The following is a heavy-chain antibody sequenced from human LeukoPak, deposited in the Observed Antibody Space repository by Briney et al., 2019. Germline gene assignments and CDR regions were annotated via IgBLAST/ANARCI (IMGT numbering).Heavy chain of an antibody. CDR3: ARDIDWGYAMIY. V-gene: IGHV3-66*03. J-gene: IGHJ4*02. CDR1: RFTVSNNY. Sequence: GGSLRLSCAASRFTVSNNYMNWVRQAPGEGLEWVSVIHPSGSTYYADSVKGRFTLSRDNSKNTLYLQMNSLRPEDTAIYYCARDIDWGYAMIYWGQGTLVTVSS. CDR2: IHPSGST. D-gene: IGHD2-8*01.